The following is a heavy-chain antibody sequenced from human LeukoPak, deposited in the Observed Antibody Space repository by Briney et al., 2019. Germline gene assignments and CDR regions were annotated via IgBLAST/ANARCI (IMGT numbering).Heavy chain of an antibody. D-gene: IGHD6-19*01. CDR3: AKFSSGPFDY. CDR1: GVTVSSNY. Sequence: GGSLRLSCAASGVTVSSNYMSWVRQAPGQGLEWVSIIYSGGSTFYADSVKGRFTISRDNSKNTLYLQMNSLRAEDTAVYYCAKFSSGPFDYWGQGTLVTVSS. V-gene: IGHV3-53*01. J-gene: IGHJ4*02. CDR2: IYSGGST.